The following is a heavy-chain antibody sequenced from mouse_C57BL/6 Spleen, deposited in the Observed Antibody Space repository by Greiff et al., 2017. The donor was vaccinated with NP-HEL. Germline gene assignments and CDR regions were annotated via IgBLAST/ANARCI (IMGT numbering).Heavy chain of an antibody. CDR1: GYTFTSYW. CDR3: ARRGVLGGNYFDY. Sequence: QVQLQQPGAELVRPGTSVKLSCKASGYTFTSYWMHWVKQRPGQGLEWIGVIDPSDSYTTYNQKFKGKATLTVDTSSSTAYMQLSSLTSEDSAVYYCARRGVLGGNYFDYWGQGTTLTVSS. D-gene: IGHD3-1*01. J-gene: IGHJ2*01. V-gene: IGHV1-59*01. CDR2: IDPSDSYT.